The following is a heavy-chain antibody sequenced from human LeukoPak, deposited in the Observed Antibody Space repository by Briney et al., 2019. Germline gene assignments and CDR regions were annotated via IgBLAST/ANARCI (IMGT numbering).Heavy chain of an antibody. CDR3: ASQPGYCSSTSCYEYY. CDR1: GSSFTSYW. D-gene: IGHD2-2*03. J-gene: IGHJ4*02. V-gene: IGHV5-10-1*01. Sequence: PGASLLIPCKGSGSSFTSYWISWVRQLPGKGLEWMGRIDPSDSYTNYSPSFQGHVTISADKSISTAYLQWSSLKASDTAMYYCASQPGYCSSTSCYEYYWGQGTLVTVSS. CDR2: IDPSDSYT.